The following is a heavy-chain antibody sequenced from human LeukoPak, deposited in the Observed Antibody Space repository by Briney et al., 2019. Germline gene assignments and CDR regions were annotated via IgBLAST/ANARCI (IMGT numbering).Heavy chain of an antibody. CDR2: ISTYNGNT. J-gene: IGHJ4*02. CDR3: ARASFDH. Sequence: GSVKVSCKASGYTFVTYGINWVRQAPGQGPEWIGWISTYNGNTKYALKFQDRVTLTRDTSTTTAYMELKSLTSDDRAVYYCARASFDHWGQGTLVIVSS. V-gene: IGHV1-18*01. CDR1: GYTFVTYG.